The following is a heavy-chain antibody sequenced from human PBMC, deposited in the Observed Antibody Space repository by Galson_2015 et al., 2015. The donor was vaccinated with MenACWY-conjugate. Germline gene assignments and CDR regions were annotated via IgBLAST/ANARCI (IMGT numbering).Heavy chain of an antibody. V-gene: IGHV3-11*01. CDR3: ARELSLVAVGVTPRWFDT. Sequence: SLRLSCAASGFTFSDYYMSWIRQTPGKGLEWLSYISGSGQTMYYADSVKGRFTISRDNAKQSLYLQMNNLRADDTAVYYCARELSLVAVGVTPRWFDTWGQGILVTVSS. CDR2: ISGSGQTM. J-gene: IGHJ5*02. D-gene: IGHD2-15*01. CDR1: GFTFSDYY.